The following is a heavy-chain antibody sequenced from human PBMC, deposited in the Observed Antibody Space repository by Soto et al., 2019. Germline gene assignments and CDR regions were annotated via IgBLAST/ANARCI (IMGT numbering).Heavy chain of an antibody. CDR2: IYYSGTT. J-gene: IGHJ6*02. V-gene: IGHV4-59*08. CDR1: DGTIRGYC. CDR3: ARLSTGDYVHYYYYGVDV. Sequence: LQPHRLTYTVADGTIRGYCWSWIRQPTGKGLEWIGYIYYSGTTNYNPSLKSRVTISVDTSKNQFSLKLSSVTAADTAVYYCARLSTGDYVHYYYYGVDVWGQGTTVTGSS. D-gene: IGHD4-17*01.